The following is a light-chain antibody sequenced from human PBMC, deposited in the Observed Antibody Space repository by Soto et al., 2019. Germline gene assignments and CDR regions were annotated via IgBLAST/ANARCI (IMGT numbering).Light chain of an antibody. CDR3: SSCTGSNFWV. J-gene: IGLJ3*02. CDR1: SSDVGNYNY. Sequence: QSALTQPASVSGSPGQSITISCTGTSSDVGNYNYVSWNQQHPGKVPKVMIYEVSNRPSGISTRFSASKSANTASLTISGLQAEDEADYYCSSCTGSNFWVFGEGTKLTVL. CDR2: EVS. V-gene: IGLV2-14*01.